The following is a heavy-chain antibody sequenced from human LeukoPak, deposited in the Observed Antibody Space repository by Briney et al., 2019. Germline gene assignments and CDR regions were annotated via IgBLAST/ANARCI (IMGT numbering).Heavy chain of an antibody. CDR2: IYYSGST. CDR3: ARAGRAFDI. D-gene: IGHD3-10*01. Sequence: PSETLSLTCTVSGGSISSYYWSWIRQPPGKGLEWIGYIYYSGSTNYNPSLKSRVTISVDTSKNQFSLKLSSVAAADTAVYYCARAGRAFDIWGQGTMVTVSS. CDR1: GGSISSYY. J-gene: IGHJ3*02. V-gene: IGHV4-59*01.